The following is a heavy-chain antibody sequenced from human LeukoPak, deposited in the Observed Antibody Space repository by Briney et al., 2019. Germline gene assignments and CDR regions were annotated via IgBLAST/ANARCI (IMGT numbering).Heavy chain of an antibody. CDR2: ISSSSSYI. Sequence: GGSLRLSCAASGFTFSSYSMNWVRQAPGKGLEWVSSISSSSSYIYYADSVKGRFTISRDNAKNSLYLQMNSLRAEDTAVYYCARDNDCSGGSCYLDYWGQGTLVTVSS. CDR3: ARDNDCSGGSCYLDY. D-gene: IGHD2-15*01. J-gene: IGHJ4*02. CDR1: GFTFSSYS. V-gene: IGHV3-21*01.